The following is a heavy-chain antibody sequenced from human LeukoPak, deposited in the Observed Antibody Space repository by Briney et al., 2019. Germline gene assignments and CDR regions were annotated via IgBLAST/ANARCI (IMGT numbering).Heavy chain of an antibody. V-gene: IGHV4-59*01. CDR2: IYYTGST. Sequence: SETLSLTCTVSGGAISSYYWSWIRQPPGKGLEWIGHIYYTGSTNYNPSLQSRVTISVDTSNHHFSLKLSSMTAADTAVYYCARDKGFSINSPFDPWGQGTLVTVSS. CDR1: GGAISSYY. CDR3: ARDKGFSINSPFDP. D-gene: IGHD3-10*01. J-gene: IGHJ5*02.